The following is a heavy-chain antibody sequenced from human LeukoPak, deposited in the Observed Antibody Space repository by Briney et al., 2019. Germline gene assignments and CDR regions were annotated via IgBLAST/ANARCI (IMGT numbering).Heavy chain of an antibody. J-gene: IGHJ4*02. V-gene: IGHV4-30-4*07. CDR1: GDSLSSGGYS. D-gene: IGHD3-10*01. CDR2: IRYSGST. CDR3: ARYRFGRGLNYFDY. Sequence: SQTLSLTCEVSGDSLSSGGYSWSWIRQPPGKGLEWIGYIRYSGSTYYNPSLKSRLTTSVEASKTQFSLKLSSVTAADTAVYYCARYRFGRGLNYFDYWGQGTLVTVSS.